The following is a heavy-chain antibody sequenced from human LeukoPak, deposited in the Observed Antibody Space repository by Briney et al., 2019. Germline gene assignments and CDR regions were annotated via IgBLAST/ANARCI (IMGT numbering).Heavy chain of an antibody. Sequence: SETLSLTCTVSGGSISSYYWTWIRQPPGKGLEWIGYIYYTGSTDYNPSLKSRVTISLDTSKNQFSLKLSSMTAADTAVYYCARDKLEWYFDLWGRGTLVTVSS. D-gene: IGHD1-1*01. CDR1: GGSISSYY. CDR3: ARDKLEWYFDL. V-gene: IGHV4-59*01. J-gene: IGHJ2*01. CDR2: IYYTGST.